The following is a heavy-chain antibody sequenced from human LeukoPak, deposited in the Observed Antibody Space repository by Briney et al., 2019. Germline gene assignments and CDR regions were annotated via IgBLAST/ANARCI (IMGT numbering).Heavy chain of an antibody. J-gene: IGHJ6*02. CDR3: ARRNDILTGFGGMDV. CDR1: GGSISSYY. V-gene: IGHV4-59*08. Sequence: SETLSLTCTVSGGSISSYYWSWIRQPPGKGLEWIGYIYYSGSTNYNPSLKSRVTISVDTSKNQFSLKLSSVTAADTAVYYCARRNDILTGFGGMDVWGQGTTVTVSS. D-gene: IGHD3-9*01. CDR2: IYYSGST.